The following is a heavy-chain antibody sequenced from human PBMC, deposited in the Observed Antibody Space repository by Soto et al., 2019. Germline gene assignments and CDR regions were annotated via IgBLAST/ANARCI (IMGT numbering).Heavy chain of an antibody. CDR2: IYYSGST. D-gene: IGHD6-19*01. Sequence: TLSLTCTVSGGSISSGDYYWGWIRPPPGKGLEWIGYIYYSGSTYYNPSLKSRVTISVDTSKNQFSLKLSSVTAADTAVYYCASLPVAGSYYFDYWGQGTLVTVSS. V-gene: IGHV4-30-4*01. CDR1: GGSISSGDYY. J-gene: IGHJ4*02. CDR3: ASLPVAGSYYFDY.